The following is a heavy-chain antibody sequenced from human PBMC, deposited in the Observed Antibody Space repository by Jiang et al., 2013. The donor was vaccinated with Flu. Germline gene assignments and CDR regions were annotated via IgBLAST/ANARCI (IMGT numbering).Heavy chain of an antibody. Sequence: SPSFQGQVTISADKSISTAYLQWSSLKASDTAMYYCARAYSNYGPVDYWGQGTLVTVSS. D-gene: IGHD4-11*01. CDR3: ARAYSNYGPVDY. V-gene: IGHV5-51*01. J-gene: IGHJ4*02.